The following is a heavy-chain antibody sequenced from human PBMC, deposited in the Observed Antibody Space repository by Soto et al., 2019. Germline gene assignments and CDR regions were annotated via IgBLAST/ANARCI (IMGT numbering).Heavy chain of an antibody. CDR2: ISYDGSNK. Sequence: QVQLVESGGGVVQPGRSLRLSCAASGFTFSSYAMHWVRQAPGKGLVWVAVISYDGSNKYYADSVKGRFTMSRDNSNDTLYLPIISLRAEDPAVYYCARDWSRSGYYTSSFDIWGQATIVTVSS. J-gene: IGHJ3*02. CDR3: ARDWSRSGYYTSSFDI. D-gene: IGHD3-3*01. CDR1: GFTFSSYA. V-gene: IGHV3-30-3*01.